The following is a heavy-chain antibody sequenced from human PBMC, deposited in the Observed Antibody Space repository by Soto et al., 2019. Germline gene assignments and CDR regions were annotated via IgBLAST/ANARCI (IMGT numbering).Heavy chain of an antibody. CDR3: ARTLKSVCISSSWGQFDY. CDR1: NFSISTSGVG. V-gene: IGHV2-5*01. CDR2: IYWNEDK. D-gene: IGHD7-27*01. J-gene: IGHJ4*02. Sequence: SGPTLVNPTQTLTLTCSISNFSISTSGVGVGWIRQPPGKALEWLALIYWNEDKRYSTSLKTRLTITKDTSKNQVVLTLTSMDPVDTATYYCARTLKSVCISSSWGQFDYWGQGIPVTVSS.